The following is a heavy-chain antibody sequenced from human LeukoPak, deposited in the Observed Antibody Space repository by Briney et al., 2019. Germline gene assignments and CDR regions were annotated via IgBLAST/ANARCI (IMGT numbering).Heavy chain of an antibody. D-gene: IGHD3-22*01. CDR1: GYTFTSYV. V-gene: IGHV1-18*01. J-gene: IGHJ5*02. CDR3: AREFAGRSGYLGWFDP. Sequence: VASVKVSCKASGYTFTSYVISWVRQAPGQGLEWMGWISAYNGNTNYAQKLQGRVTMTTDTSTSTAYMELRSLRSDDTAVYYCAREFAGRSGYLGWFDPWGQGTLVTVSS. CDR2: ISAYNGNT.